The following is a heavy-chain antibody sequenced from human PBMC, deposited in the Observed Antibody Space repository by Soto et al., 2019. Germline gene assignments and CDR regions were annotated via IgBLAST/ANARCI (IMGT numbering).Heavy chain of an antibody. CDR1: NASISSRKW. V-gene: IGHV4-4*02. CDR2: IYHSGSI. D-gene: IGHD2-15*01. CDR3: ASYYCPVGGTCYRPFDC. J-gene: IGHJ4*02. Sequence: SETLSLTCTVSNASISSRKWWTWVRQTPGKGLEWIGEIYHSGSINHNPSLKSRVTMSLDTSKNQFSLKMSSVTAADTAVYYCASYYCPVGGTCYRPFDCWGQGTLVTVSS.